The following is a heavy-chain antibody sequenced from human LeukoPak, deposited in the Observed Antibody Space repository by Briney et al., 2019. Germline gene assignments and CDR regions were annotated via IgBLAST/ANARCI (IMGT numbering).Heavy chain of an antibody. D-gene: IGHD6-19*01. Sequence: GGSLRLSCAASGFTFSSYAMSWVRQAPGKGLEWVSAISGSGGSTYYADSVKGRFTISRDNSKNTLYLQMNSLRAEDTAVYYCARDLVAGTSSYYYYYMDVWGKGTTVTVSS. V-gene: IGHV3-23*01. CDR2: ISGSGGST. CDR3: ARDLVAGTSSYYYYYMDV. CDR1: GFTFSSYA. J-gene: IGHJ6*03.